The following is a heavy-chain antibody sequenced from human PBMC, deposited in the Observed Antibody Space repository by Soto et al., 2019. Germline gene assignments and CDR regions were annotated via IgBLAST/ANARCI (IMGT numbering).Heavy chain of an antibody. CDR1: GGSFSGYY. CDR3: AREREDYYGSGPPLYNWFDP. D-gene: IGHD3-10*01. J-gene: IGHJ5*02. Sequence: PSETLSLTCAVYGGSFSGYYWSWIRQPPGKGLEWIGEINHSGSTNYNPSLKSRVTISVDTSKNQFSLKLSSVTAADTAVYYCAREREDYYGSGPPLYNWFDPWGQGTLVTVSS. CDR2: INHSGST. V-gene: IGHV4-34*01.